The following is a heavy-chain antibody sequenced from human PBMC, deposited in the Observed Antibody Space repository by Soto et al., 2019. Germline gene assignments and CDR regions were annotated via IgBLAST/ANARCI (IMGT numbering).Heavy chain of an antibody. D-gene: IGHD3-22*01. J-gene: IGHJ4*02. Sequence: RASVKVSCKASGGTFSSYAISWVRQAPGQGLEWMGGIIPIFGTANYAQKFQGRVTITADESTSTAYMELSSLRSEDTAVYYCARATYYYDSSGYFFDYWGQGTLVTVSS. CDR1: GGTFSSYA. CDR3: ARATYYYDSSGYFFDY. V-gene: IGHV1-69*13. CDR2: IIPIFGTA.